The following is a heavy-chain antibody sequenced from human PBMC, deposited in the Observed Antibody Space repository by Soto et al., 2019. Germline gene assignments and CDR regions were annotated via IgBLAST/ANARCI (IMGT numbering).Heavy chain of an antibody. CDR2: IYYSGST. J-gene: IGHJ4*02. D-gene: IGHD4-17*01. V-gene: IGHV4-59*01. CDR1: GGSISSYY. Sequence: QVQLQESGPGLVKPSETLSLTCTVSGGSISSYYWSWIRQPPGKGLEWIGYIYYSGSTNYNPSLKSRVTISVDTSKNQFSLKLSSVTAADTAVYYCARHDYGDYIYQVWGQGTLVTVSS. CDR3: ARHDYGDYIYQV.